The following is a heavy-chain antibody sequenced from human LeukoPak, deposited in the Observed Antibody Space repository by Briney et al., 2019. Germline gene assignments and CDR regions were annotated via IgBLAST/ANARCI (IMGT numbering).Heavy chain of an antibody. CDR1: GGSISSYY. CDR2: IYYSGST. J-gene: IGHJ6*02. CDR3: ARDVIDILTGYYDGMDV. Sequence: PSETLSLTCTVSGGSISSYYWSWIRQPPGKGLEWIGYIYYSGSTNYNPSLKSRVTISVDTSKNLFSLKLSSVTAADTAVYYCARDVIDILTGYYDGMDVWGQGTTVTVSS. V-gene: IGHV4-59*01. D-gene: IGHD3-9*01.